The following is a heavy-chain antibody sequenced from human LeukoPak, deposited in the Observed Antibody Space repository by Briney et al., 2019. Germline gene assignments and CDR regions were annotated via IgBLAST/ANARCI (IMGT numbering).Heavy chain of an antibody. CDR2: ISVSGTTI. V-gene: IGHV3-48*03. D-gene: IGHD1-1*01. J-gene: IGHJ4*02. Sequence: GGSLRLSCAASGFSVSSYEMDWVRQAPGKGLEWVSSISVSGTTIYYADSVKGRFTISRDNAKNSLYLQMNSLRAEDTAVYYCARDQYGTRLGWGQGTLVTVSS. CDR1: GFSVSSYE. CDR3: ARDQYGTRLG.